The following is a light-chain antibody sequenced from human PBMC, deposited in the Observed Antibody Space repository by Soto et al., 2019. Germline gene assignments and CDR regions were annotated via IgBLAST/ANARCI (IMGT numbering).Light chain of an antibody. CDR3: QQYSSFFT. CDR1: QYISTW. CDR2: KAS. J-gene: IGKJ3*01. Sequence: DIQMTQSPSSLSASVGDTVTITCRASQYISTWLAWYQQKPGQAPNLLIYKASTLENGVPSRFSGSESGTQFTLTISSLSPDDVATYYCQQYSSFFTFGPGTEVEI. V-gene: IGKV1-5*03.